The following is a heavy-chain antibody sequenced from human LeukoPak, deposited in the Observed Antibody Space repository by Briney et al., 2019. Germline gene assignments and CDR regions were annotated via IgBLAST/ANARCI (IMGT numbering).Heavy chain of an antibody. CDR2: IAWNGGST. V-gene: IGHV3-20*04. Sequence: GGSLRLSCAGSGFTFDDYTMSWVRQAPGRGLEWVSGIAWNGGSTGYADSVKGRFTISRDNANNSLYLQMNSLRAEGTAFYYCARDNTIFGAFDIWGQGTVVTVSS. CDR1: GFTFDDYT. D-gene: IGHD3-9*01. CDR3: ARDNTIFGAFDI. J-gene: IGHJ3*02.